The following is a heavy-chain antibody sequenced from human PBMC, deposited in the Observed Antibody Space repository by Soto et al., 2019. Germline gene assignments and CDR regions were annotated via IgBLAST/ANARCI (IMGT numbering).Heavy chain of an antibody. D-gene: IGHD2-15*01. CDR1: GGSVSSGNYY. CDR3: ARDPFLCSGGSCYSNWCEP. Sequence: PSETLSLTCTVSGGSVSSGNYYWSWIRQPPGKGLGWIGYIYYSGTTNYNPSLKSRVTISVDTSKNQFSLELSSVTAADTAVYYCARDPFLCSGGSCYSNWCEPSVQRTPGTVS. J-gene: IGHJ5*02. V-gene: IGHV4-61*01. CDR2: IYYSGTT.